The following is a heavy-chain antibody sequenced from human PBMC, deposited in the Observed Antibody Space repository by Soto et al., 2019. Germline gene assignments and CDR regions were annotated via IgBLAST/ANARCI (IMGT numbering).Heavy chain of an antibody. V-gene: IGHV4-4*07. CDR3: ARGSSYYYDSTGYYFDY. J-gene: IGHJ4*02. CDR2: IFSSGST. Sequence: SETLSLTFTVSGGSINTFYWSWVRQPAGKGLEWIGRIFSSGSTYYNPSLKSRVTISLDTSKNQFSLKLSSVTAADTPVYYCARGSSYYYDSTGYYFDYCGQGTLVTV. CDR1: GGSINTFY. D-gene: IGHD3-22*01.